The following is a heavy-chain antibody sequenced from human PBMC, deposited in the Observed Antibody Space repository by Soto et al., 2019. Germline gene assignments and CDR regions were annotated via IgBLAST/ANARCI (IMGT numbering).Heavy chain of an antibody. V-gene: IGHV3-23*01. CDR1: GVTVNSHF. D-gene: IGHD3-16*02. Sequence: GGSLRLSCAASGVTVNSHFMSWVRQAPGKGLEWVSAISATGGSTYYTDSVKGRFTISRDNSKNTLYLQMNSLRAEDTAVYYCTKENYDYVWGSYPPDNWGQGTLVTVSS. CDR3: TKENYDYVWGSYPPDN. J-gene: IGHJ4*02. CDR2: ISATGGST.